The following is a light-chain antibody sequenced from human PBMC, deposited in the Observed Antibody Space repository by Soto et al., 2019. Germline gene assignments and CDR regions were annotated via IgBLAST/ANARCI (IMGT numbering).Light chain of an antibody. CDR3: QQYNNWPGWA. CDR1: QSVSSN. Sequence: EIVMTQSPATPSVSPGERVTLSCRASQSVSSNLAWYQQKPGQAPRLLIYGASTRATGIPARLSGSGSGTEFTLTISSLQSEDFAVYYCQQYNNWPGWAFGQGTKVEIK. J-gene: IGKJ1*01. V-gene: IGKV3-15*01. CDR2: GAS.